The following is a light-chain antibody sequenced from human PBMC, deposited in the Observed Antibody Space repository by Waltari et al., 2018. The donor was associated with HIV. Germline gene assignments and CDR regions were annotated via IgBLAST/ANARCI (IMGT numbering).Light chain of an antibody. Sequence: IQMTKSPSILSAYVGDRVTITCRASQNVDSWLAWYQQRPGRAPKLLIYKASTLEYGVPARFTGSGSGTNFTLTINSLHPDDFATYYCQQYNSDFYTFGLGTRLDLK. V-gene: IGKV1-5*03. CDR2: KAS. CDR3: QQYNSDFYT. CDR1: QNVDSW. J-gene: IGKJ2*01.